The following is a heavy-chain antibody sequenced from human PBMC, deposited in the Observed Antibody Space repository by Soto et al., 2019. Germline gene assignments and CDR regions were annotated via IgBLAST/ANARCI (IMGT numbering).Heavy chain of an antibody. J-gene: IGHJ4*02. CDR1: GFTFSSYG. CDR3: ARDEIVGATTPDY. V-gene: IGHV3-33*01. CDR2: IWYDGSNK. D-gene: IGHD1-26*01. Sequence: GSLRLSCAASGFTFSSYGMHWVRQAPGKGLEWVAVIWYDGSNKYYADSVKGRFTISRDNSKNTLYLQMNSLRAEDTAVYYCARDEIVGATTPDYWGQGTLVTVSS.